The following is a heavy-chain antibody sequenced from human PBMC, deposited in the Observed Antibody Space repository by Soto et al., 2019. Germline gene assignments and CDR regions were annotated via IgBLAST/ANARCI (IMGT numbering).Heavy chain of an antibody. CDR3: ASPSDILTSYYYYGMDV. CDR1: GYSFTSYW. J-gene: IGHJ6*02. CDR2: IDPSDSYT. D-gene: IGHD3-9*01. Sequence: GESLKISCKGSGYSFTSYWISWVRQMPGKGLEWMGRIDPSDSYTNYSPSFQGHVTISADKSISTAYLQWSSLKASDTAMYYCASPSDILTSYYYYGMDVWGQGTTVTVSS. V-gene: IGHV5-10-1*01.